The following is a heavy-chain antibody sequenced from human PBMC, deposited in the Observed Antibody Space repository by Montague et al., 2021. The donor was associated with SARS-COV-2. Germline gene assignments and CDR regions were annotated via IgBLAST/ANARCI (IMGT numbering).Heavy chain of an antibody. D-gene: IGHD1-1*01. CDR1: GGSISSYY. V-gene: IGHV4-59*01. CDR3: ARHPPGYRFFYYFDL. J-gene: IGHJ4*03. CDR2: LYYSGST. Sequence: SETLSLTCTVSGGSISSYYWSWIRQPPGKGLEWIGYLYYSGSTDYNPSLKSRVTISVDTSKNQFSLRLNSVTAADTAVYYCARHPPGYRFFYYFDLRGQGTQVTVSS.